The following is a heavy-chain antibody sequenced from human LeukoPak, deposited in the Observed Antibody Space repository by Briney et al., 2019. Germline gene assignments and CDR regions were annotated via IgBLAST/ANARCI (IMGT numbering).Heavy chain of an antibody. D-gene: IGHD2-15*01. CDR2: INHSGST. J-gene: IGHJ5*02. V-gene: IGHV4-34*01. CDR1: GGSFSGYY. Sequence: SETLSLTCAVYGGSFSGYYWSWIRQPPGKGLEWIGEINHSGSTNYNPSLKSRVTMSVDTSKNQFSLKLSSVTAADTAVYYCALRSRLRGWFDPWGQGTLVTVSS. CDR3: ALRSRLRGWFDP.